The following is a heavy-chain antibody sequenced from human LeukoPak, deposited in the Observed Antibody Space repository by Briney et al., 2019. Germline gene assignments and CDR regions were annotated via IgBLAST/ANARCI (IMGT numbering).Heavy chain of an antibody. V-gene: IGHV3-74*01. Sequence: PGGSLRLSCAASGFTFSSYWMHWVRQAPGRGLVWVSRINSDGYSISYADSVKGRFTISRNHAKNTLYLQMNSLRAEDTAVYYCARATSKGGLDIWGQGTVVTISS. J-gene: IGHJ3*02. D-gene: IGHD2-15*01. CDR3: ARATSKGGLDI. CDR1: GFTFSSYW. CDR2: INSDGYSI.